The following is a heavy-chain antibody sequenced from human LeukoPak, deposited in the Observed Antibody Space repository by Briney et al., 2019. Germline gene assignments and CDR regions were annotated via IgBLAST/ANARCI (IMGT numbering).Heavy chain of an antibody. D-gene: IGHD1-1*01. CDR3: ARDSVRSVLSS. CDR2: ISSSSSTI. V-gene: IGHV3-48*02. J-gene: IGHJ5*02. CDR1: GFTFSSYS. Sequence: GGSLRLSCAASGFTFSSYSMNWVRQAPGKGLEWVSYISSSSSTIYYADSVKGRFTISRDNAKNSLYLQMNNLRDEDTAVYYCARDSVRSVLSSWGQGTLVTVSS.